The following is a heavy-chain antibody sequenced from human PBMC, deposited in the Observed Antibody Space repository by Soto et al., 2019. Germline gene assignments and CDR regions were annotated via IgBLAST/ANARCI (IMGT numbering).Heavy chain of an antibody. CDR1: GFTFSNYA. D-gene: IGHD2-15*01. CDR2: ISYNGGNR. CDR3: ARGDREDTAVVIGVRPGEYGVDV. V-gene: IGHV3-30*04. J-gene: IGHJ6*02. Sequence: QVQLVESGGGVVQPGRSLRLSCAASGFTFSNYAMHWVRQAPGKGLECVAVISYNGGNRFYRDYVKGRFTMSQDHSKNTVHLQMDSLRYEDAAVYYCARGDREDTAVVIGVRPGEYGVDVWGQGTTVTVSS.